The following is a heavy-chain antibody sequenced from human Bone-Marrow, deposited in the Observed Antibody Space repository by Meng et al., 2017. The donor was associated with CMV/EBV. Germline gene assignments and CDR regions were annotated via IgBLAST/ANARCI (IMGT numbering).Heavy chain of an antibody. J-gene: IGHJ4*02. CDR1: GYTFTSYY. CDR3: ARSFPSRDLYYFDY. CDR2: MNPNSGNT. D-gene: IGHD5-24*01. Sequence: ASVKVSCKASGYTFTSYYMHWVRQAPGQGLEWMGWMNPNSGNTGYAQKFQGRVTMTRNTSISTAYMELSSLRYEDTAVYYCARSFPSRDLYYFDYWGQGTLVTVSS. V-gene: IGHV1-8*02.